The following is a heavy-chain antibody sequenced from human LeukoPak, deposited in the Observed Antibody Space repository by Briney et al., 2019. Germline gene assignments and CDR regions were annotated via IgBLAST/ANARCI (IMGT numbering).Heavy chain of an antibody. D-gene: IGHD1-26*01. CDR1: GFTFSSYD. CDR3: ARAVGGAFDY. Sequence: GGSLRLSCAASGFTFSSYDMHWVRQGTGKGLEWVSGIGTAGDPYYPGSVKGRFTISRENAKNSLYLQMNSLRAGDTAVYYCARAVGGAFDYWGQGTQVTVSS. V-gene: IGHV3-13*05. J-gene: IGHJ4*02. CDR2: IGTAGDP.